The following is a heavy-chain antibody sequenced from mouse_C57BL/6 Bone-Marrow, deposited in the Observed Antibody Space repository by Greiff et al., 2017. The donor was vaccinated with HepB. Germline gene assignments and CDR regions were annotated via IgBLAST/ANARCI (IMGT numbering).Heavy chain of an antibody. Sequence: VQLQQSGAELARPGASVKMSCKASGYTFTSYTMHWVKQRPGQGLEWIGYINPSSGYTKYNQKFKDKATLTADKSSSTAYMQLSSLTSEVSAVYYCARRKFLYFCGSSSFAYWGQGTLVTVSA. J-gene: IGHJ3*01. D-gene: IGHD1-1*01. CDR3: ARRKFLYFCGSSSFAY. CDR1: GYTFTSYT. V-gene: IGHV1-4*01. CDR2: INPSSGYT.